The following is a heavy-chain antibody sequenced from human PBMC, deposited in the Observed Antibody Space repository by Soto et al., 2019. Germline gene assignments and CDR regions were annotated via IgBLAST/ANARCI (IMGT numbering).Heavy chain of an antibody. J-gene: IGHJ5*02. CDR3: ARVRWFGELLPFDP. Sequence: QVQLQQWGAGLLKPSETLSLTCAVYGGSFSGYYWSWIRQPPGKGLEWIGEINHSGSTNYNPSLKSRVIISVDTSKNQFSLKLSSVTAADTAVYYCARVRWFGELLPFDPWGQGALVTVSS. V-gene: IGHV4-34*01. D-gene: IGHD3-10*01. CDR1: GGSFSGYY. CDR2: INHSGST.